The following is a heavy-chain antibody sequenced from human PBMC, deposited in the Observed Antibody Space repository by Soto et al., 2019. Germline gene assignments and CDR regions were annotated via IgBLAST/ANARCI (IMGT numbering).Heavy chain of an antibody. D-gene: IGHD4-17*01. V-gene: IGHV4-30-2*01. CDR1: GGSISSGGYS. Sequence: QLQLQKSGSGLVKPSQTLSLTCAVSGGSISSGGYSWTWIRQPPGKGLEWIGYIYDSGTTYYNPPLKSRAPISVDRSKHQFSLKLSSVTAADTAVYYCARAHYGDYGYGMDVWGQGTTVTVSS. CDR2: IYDSGTT. J-gene: IGHJ6*02. CDR3: ARAHYGDYGYGMDV.